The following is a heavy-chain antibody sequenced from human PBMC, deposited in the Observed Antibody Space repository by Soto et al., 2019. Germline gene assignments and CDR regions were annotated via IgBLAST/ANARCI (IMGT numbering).Heavy chain of an antibody. J-gene: IGHJ4*02. Sequence: QIQLVQSGGEVKKPEASVKVSCKASGYTFTSYGISWVRQAPGQGREWMGWINAYNGNTNYAQKVQGRVTMTTDTSTSTAYMELRSLRSEDTAVYYCARDVGYGLIDGWGQGTLVTVSS. CDR1: GYTFTSYG. V-gene: IGHV1-18*01. D-gene: IGHD5-18*01. CDR2: INAYNGNT. CDR3: ARDVGYGLIDG.